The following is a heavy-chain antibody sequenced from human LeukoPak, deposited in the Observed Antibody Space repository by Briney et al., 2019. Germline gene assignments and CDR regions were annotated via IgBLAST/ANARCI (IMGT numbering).Heavy chain of an antibody. J-gene: IGHJ4*02. V-gene: IGHV3-21*01. Sequence: GGSLRLSCAASGFTFSTYAMNWVRQAPGKGLEWVSSISSGGSYIYYADSVKGRFTISRDNAKNSLYLLMNSLRAKDTAVYYCARDGEAFGYCSGGSCLPDYWGQGTLVTVSS. CDR1: GFTFSTYA. D-gene: IGHD2-15*01. CDR3: ARDGEAFGYCSGGSCLPDY. CDR2: ISSGGSYI.